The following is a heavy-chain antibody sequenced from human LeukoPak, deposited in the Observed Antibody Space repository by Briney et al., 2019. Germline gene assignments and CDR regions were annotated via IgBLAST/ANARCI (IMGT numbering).Heavy chain of an antibody. D-gene: IGHD6-13*01. CDR2: ISSSSSTI. Sequence: PGGSLRLSCAASGITVSTNYMSWVRQAPGKGLEWVSYISSSSSTIYYADSVKGRFTISRDNAKNSLYLQMNSLRAEDTAVYYCARATGDDSSSWSGYYYYMDVWGKGTTVTVSS. CDR1: GITVSTNY. V-gene: IGHV3-48*01. J-gene: IGHJ6*03. CDR3: ARATGDDSSSWSGYYYYMDV.